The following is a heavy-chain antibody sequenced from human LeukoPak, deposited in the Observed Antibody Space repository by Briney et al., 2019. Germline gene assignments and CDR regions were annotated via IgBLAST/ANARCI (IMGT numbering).Heavy chain of an antibody. Sequence: SETLSLTCTVSGGSISSSSYYWGWIRQPPGKGLEWFGSIYYSGSTYYNPSLKSRVTISVDTSKNQFSLKLSSVTAADTAVYYCAREKAYYDFWSGFEWGQGTLVTVSS. CDR2: IYYSGST. D-gene: IGHD3-3*01. CDR3: AREKAYYDFWSGFE. V-gene: IGHV4-39*02. CDR1: GGSISSSSYY. J-gene: IGHJ4*02.